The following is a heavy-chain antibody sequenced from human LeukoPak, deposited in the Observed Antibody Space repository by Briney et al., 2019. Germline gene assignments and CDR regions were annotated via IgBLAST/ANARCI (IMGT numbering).Heavy chain of an antibody. Sequence: GRSLRLSCAASGFTFDDYAMHWVRRAPGKGLEWVSGISWYSGSIGYADSVKGRFTISRDNAKNSLYLQMNSLRDEDTAVYYCARTNYDYVWGSYPEGDWFDPWGQGTLVTVSS. CDR3: ARTNYDYVWGSYPEGDWFDP. CDR2: ISWYSGSI. D-gene: IGHD3-16*02. V-gene: IGHV3-9*01. J-gene: IGHJ5*02. CDR1: GFTFDDYA.